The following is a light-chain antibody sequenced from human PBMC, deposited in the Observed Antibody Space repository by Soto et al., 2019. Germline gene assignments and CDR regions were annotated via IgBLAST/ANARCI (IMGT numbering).Light chain of an antibody. CDR1: QSISSW. J-gene: IGKJ1*01. V-gene: IGKV1-5*03. CDR3: QQYKSYYRM. CDR2: KAS. Sequence: DIQMTQSPSTLSASVGDRVTITCRASQSISSWLAWYQQKPGKAPKLLIYKASTLESGVPSRFSGSGSGTEFTLTISSLQPDDFATYYCQQYKSYYRMFAQGTKVEIK.